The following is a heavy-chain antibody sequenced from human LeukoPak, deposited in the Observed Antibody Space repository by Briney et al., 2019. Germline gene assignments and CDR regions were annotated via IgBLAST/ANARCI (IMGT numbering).Heavy chain of an antibody. Sequence: PSETLSLTCTVSGGSISSGGYYWSWIRQHPGKGLEWIGYIYYSGSTYYNPSLKSRVTISVDTSKNQFSLKLSSVTAADTAVYYCAGWAKTRKRANDNWFDPWGQGTLVTVSS. V-gene: IGHV4-31*03. D-gene: IGHD4/OR15-4a*01. CDR2: IYYSGST. CDR3: AGWAKTRKRANDNWFDP. CDR1: GGSISSGGYY. J-gene: IGHJ5*02.